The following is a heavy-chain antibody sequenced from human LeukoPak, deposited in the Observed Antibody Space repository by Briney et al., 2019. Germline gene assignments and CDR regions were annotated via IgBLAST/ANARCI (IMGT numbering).Heavy chain of an antibody. CDR2: INHSGSP. J-gene: IGHJ3*02. Sequence: RSSETLSLTCAVYGGSFSGYYWSWIRQPPGKGLEWIGEINHSGSPNYNPSLKSRVTISIDTPKNQFSLKLSPVTAADTAVYYCARDLSDYYGSGSYRQIDAFDIWGQGTMVTVSS. V-gene: IGHV4-34*01. D-gene: IGHD3-10*01. CDR3: ARDLSDYYGSGSYRQIDAFDI. CDR1: GGSFSGYY.